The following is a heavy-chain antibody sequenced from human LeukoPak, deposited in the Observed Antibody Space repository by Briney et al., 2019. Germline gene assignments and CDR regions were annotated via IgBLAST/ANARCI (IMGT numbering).Heavy chain of an antibody. Sequence: SETLSLTCTVSGGSTGSYYWSWIRQPPGKGLEWIGYLYYSGNTNYNPSLKSRVTISVDTSKNQFSLKLSSVTAADTAVYYCARQTGEIYGMDVWGQGTTVTVSS. CDR2: LYYSGNT. D-gene: IGHD7-27*01. J-gene: IGHJ6*02. V-gene: IGHV4-59*08. CDR1: GGSTGSYY. CDR3: ARQTGEIYGMDV.